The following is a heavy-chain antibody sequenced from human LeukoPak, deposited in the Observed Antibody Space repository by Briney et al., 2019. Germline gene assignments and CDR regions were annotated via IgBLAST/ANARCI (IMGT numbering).Heavy chain of an antibody. CDR1: GYTFTSYG. D-gene: IGHD6-13*01. CDR3: VRDRSSSSYYSC. J-gene: IGHJ4*02. Sequence: ASVKVSCTASGYTFTSYGISWVRQAPGQGLEWMGWISAYNGNTKYAQNLQGRVTMTTDTSTSTAYMELRSLRSDDTAVYFCVRDRSSSSYYSCWGQGTLVTVSS. V-gene: IGHV1-18*01. CDR2: ISAYNGNT.